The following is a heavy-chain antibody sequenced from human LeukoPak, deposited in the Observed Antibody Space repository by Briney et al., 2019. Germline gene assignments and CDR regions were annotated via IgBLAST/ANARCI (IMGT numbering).Heavy chain of an antibody. CDR3: ARRVADHFDY. Sequence: ASVKVSCKASGYTFTNHNIHWVRQASGHGLEWMGGMNPNSGNTDSTQKFQGKLSMTGDTSVSTAYMELTSLRSDDTAVYYCARRVADHFDYWGQGTLVTVSS. V-gene: IGHV1-8*01. CDR1: GYTFTNHN. CDR2: MNPNSGNT. D-gene: IGHD6-19*01. J-gene: IGHJ4*02.